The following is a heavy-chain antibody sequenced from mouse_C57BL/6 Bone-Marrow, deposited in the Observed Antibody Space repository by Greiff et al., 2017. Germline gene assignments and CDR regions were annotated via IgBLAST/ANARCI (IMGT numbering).Heavy chain of an antibody. CDR2: IYPTSGRT. CDR3: ASSGPLGRSFDY. D-gene: IGHD4-1*01. J-gene: IGHJ2*01. V-gene: IGHV1-55*01. CDR1: GYTFTSYW. Sequence: QVQLQQSGAELVKPGASVKMSCKASGYTFTSYWITWVKQRPGQGLEWIGDIYPTSGRTNYNEKFKSKAILTVDTSSNTAYMQLSSLTSEDSAVFYFASSGPLGRSFDYGVQGTTLTVSS.